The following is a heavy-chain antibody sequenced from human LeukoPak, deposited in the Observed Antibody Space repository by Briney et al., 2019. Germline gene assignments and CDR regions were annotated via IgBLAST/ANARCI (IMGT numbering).Heavy chain of an antibody. CDR2: IKQDGSEK. Sequence: PGGSLRLSCAASGFTVSSNYMSWVRQAPGKGLEWVANIKQDGSEKYYVDSVKGRFTISRDNAKNSLYLQMNSLRAEDTAVYYCARVPGVYWGQGTLVTVSS. V-gene: IGHV3-7*01. CDR1: GFTVSSNY. J-gene: IGHJ4*02. CDR3: ARVPGVY.